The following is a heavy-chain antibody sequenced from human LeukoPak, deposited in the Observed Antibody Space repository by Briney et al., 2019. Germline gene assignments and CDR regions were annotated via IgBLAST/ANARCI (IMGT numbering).Heavy chain of an antibody. CDR3: ASWRIYCSGGSCLDY. V-gene: IGHV4-34*01. CDR2: INHSGST. CDR1: GGSFSGYY. Sequence: SETLSLTCAVYGGSFSGYYWSWIRQPPGKGLEWIGEINHSGSTNYNPSLKSRVTISVDTSKNQFSLKLSSVTAADTAVYYCASWRIYCSGGSCLDYWGQGTLVTVSS. J-gene: IGHJ4*02. D-gene: IGHD2-15*01.